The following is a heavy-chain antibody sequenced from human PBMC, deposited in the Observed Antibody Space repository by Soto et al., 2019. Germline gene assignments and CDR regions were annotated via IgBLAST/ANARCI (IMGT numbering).Heavy chain of an antibody. CDR1: GGSISSGGYS. Sequence: QLQLQESGSGLVKPSQTLSLTCAVSGGSISSGGYSWSWIRQPPGKGLEWIGYIYHSGSTYYNAPLRSRVTISVDKSKNPFSLNLSSVTAADTAVYYCARGPPFGYWGQGTLVTVSS. V-gene: IGHV4-30-2*01. CDR3: ARGPPFGY. D-gene: IGHD3-10*01. CDR2: IYHSGST. J-gene: IGHJ4*02.